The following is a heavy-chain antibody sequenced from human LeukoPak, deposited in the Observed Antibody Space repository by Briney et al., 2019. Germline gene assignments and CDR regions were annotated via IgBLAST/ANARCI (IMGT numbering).Heavy chain of an antibody. CDR3: ARSPCTNGVCYQIDY. J-gene: IGHJ4*02. CDR2: INPSGGST. V-gene: IGHV1-46*01. Sequence: ASVKVSCKASGYTFTGYYMHWVRQAPGQGLEWMGIINPSGGSTSYAQKFQGRVTMTRDTSTSTVYMELSSLRSEDTAVYYCARSPCTNGVCYQIDYWGQGTLVTVSS. D-gene: IGHD2-8*01. CDR1: GYTFTGYY.